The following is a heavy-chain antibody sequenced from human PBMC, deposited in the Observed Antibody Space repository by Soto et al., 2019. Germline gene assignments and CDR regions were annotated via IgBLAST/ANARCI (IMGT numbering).Heavy chain of an antibody. CDR1: GYTFTSYA. CDR2: INAGNGNT. J-gene: IGHJ5*02. CDR3: ARAPCTNGVCLNWFDP. Sequence: ASVKVSCKASGYTFTSYAMHWVRQAPGQRLEWMGWINAGNGNTKYSQKLQGRVTITRDTSASTAYMELSSLRSEDTAVYYCARAPCTNGVCLNWFDPWGQGTLVTVSS. V-gene: IGHV1-3*01. D-gene: IGHD2-8*01.